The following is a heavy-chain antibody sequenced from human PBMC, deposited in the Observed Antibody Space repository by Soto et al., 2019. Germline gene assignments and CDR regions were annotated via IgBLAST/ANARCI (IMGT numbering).Heavy chain of an antibody. Sequence: SETLSLTCTVSGASFTDGSLFWGWIRQSPGKGVEWIASTYIGGMTYYNPSLRSRVTISVDTSKSQFSLRLNSVTAADTAVYYCATAPETLSPAGYYVNWFEPWGHGTLVTV. J-gene: IGHJ5*02. CDR1: GASFTDGSLF. CDR2: TYIGGMT. V-gene: IGHV4-39*01. D-gene: IGHD3-22*01. CDR3: ATAPETLSPAGYYVNWFEP.